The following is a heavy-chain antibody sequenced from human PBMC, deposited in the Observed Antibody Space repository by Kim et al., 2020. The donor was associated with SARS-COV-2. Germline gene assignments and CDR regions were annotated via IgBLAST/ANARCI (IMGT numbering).Heavy chain of an antibody. CDR1: GGSISSGDYY. CDR3: ARFGWGYYDSSGAFDI. CDR2: IYYSGST. D-gene: IGHD3-22*01. J-gene: IGHJ3*02. V-gene: IGHV4-30-4*01. Sequence: SETLSLTCTVSGGSISSGDYYWSWIRQPPGKGLEWIGYIYYSGSTYYNPSLKSRVTISVDTSKNQFSLKLSSVTAADTAVYYCARFGWGYYDSSGAFDIWGQGTMVTVSS.